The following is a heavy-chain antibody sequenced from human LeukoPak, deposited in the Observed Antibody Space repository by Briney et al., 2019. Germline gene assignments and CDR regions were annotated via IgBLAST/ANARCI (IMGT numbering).Heavy chain of an antibody. Sequence: GGSLRLSCAASGLTLSSYGMSWVRQAPGKGLEWVSGIVGSGDSTFYADSVKGRFTISRDNSKNTLYLQMNSLRAEDTAIYHCAKSRSMAVSDASGHWGQGILVTVSS. CDR3: AKSRSMAVSDASGH. CDR1: GLTLSSYG. D-gene: IGHD2-8*02. J-gene: IGHJ4*02. CDR2: IVGSGDST. V-gene: IGHV3-23*01.